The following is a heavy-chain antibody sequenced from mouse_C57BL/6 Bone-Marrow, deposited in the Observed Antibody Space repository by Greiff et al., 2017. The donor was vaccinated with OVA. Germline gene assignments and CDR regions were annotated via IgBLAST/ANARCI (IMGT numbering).Heavy chain of an antibody. Sequence: VQLQQSGAELVKPGASVKLSCKASGYTFTEYTIHWVKQRSGQGLEWIGWFYPGSGSIKYNEKFKDKATLTADKSSSTVYMELSRLTSEDSAVYFCARHEDPAYYSNGWYFYVWGTGTTVTVSS. CDR1: GYTFTEYT. CDR3: ARHEDPAYYSNGWYFYV. V-gene: IGHV1-62-2*01. CDR2: FYPGSGSI. J-gene: IGHJ1*03. D-gene: IGHD2-5*01.